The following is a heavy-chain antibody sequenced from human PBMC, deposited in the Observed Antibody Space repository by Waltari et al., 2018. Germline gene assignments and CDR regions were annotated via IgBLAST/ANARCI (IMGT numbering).Heavy chain of an antibody. V-gene: IGHV4-61*02. J-gene: IGHJ4*02. CDR2: IYTSGST. CDR1: GVSITSGSHY. CDR3: VTVGSSIQAFDYFDN. D-gene: IGHD3-3*02. Sequence: QVQLQESGPGLVKPSQTLSLTCSVSGVSITSGSHYWSWIRQPAGKGLEWIGHIYTSGSTKYNPSLKRRVTISVDTSKNQFSRRLSSVTAADTAVYYCVTVGSSIQAFDYFDNWGQGTLVTVSS.